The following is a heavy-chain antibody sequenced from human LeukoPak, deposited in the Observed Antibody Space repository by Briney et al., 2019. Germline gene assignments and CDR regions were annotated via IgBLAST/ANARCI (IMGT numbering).Heavy chain of an antibody. J-gene: IGHJ4*02. CDR3: ARRNTIQPAYFDY. V-gene: IGHV4-39*01. Sequence: SETLSLTCTVSGGSISSSSYYWGWIRQPPGKGLERIGSIYYNGSTYYNPSLKSRVTISVDTSKNQFSLKLSSVTAADTAVYYCARRNTIQPAYFDYWGQGTLVTVSS. CDR1: GGSISSSSYY. D-gene: IGHD2-21*01. CDR2: IYYNGST.